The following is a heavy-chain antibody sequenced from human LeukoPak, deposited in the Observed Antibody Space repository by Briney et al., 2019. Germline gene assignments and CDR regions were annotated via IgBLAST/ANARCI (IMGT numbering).Heavy chain of an antibody. J-gene: IGHJ4*02. D-gene: IGHD1-26*01. CDR2: ISGSGDST. V-gene: IGHV3-23*01. CDR1: GFTFSSYA. Sequence: GGSLRLSCAASGFTFSSYAMSWVRQAPGKGLEWVSVISGSGDSTYYADSVKGRFTISRDNSKNTLYLQMNSLRAEDTAVYYCARGGVVGAPYYFDYWGQGTLVTVSS. CDR3: ARGGVVGAPYYFDY.